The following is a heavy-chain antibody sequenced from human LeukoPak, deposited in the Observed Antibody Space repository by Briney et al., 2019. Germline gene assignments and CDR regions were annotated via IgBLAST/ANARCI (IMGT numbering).Heavy chain of an antibody. J-gene: IGHJ4*02. D-gene: IGHD2-2*02. CDR2: IIPIFSTA. CDR3: ARVPNDCSSTSCYTFDY. CDR1: GGTFSSYA. Sequence: ASVTVSCKASGGTFSSYAISWVRQAPGQGLEWMGGIIPIFSTANYAQKFQGRVTITADESRSTAYMELSSLRSEDTAVYYCARVPNDCSSTSCYTFDYWGQGTLVTVSS. V-gene: IGHV1-69*01.